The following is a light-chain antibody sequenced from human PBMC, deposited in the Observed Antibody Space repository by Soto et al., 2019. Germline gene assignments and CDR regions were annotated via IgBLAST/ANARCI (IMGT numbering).Light chain of an antibody. CDR2: ATS. V-gene: IGKV1-39*01. J-gene: IGKJ4*01. CDR1: QSISAN. CDR3: QQSYAIPLT. Sequence: DIQMTQSPSSLSASVGDRVSITCRASQSISANLNWFQQKPGRAPNLLIYATSTLQSGVPSRFSGTRSVIDFTLTISTLQPEDSATYYCQQSYAIPLTFGGGIKVDIK.